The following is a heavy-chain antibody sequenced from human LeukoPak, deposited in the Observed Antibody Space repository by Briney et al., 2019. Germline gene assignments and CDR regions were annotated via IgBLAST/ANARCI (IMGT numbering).Heavy chain of an antibody. J-gene: IGHJ4*02. D-gene: IGHD4-11*01. CDR2: IIPILGIA. CDR1: GGTFSSYA. V-gene: IGHV1-69*04. CDR3: ARGAMTTVTTYLDY. Sequence: ASVKVSCKASGGTFSSYAISWVRQAPGQGLEWMGRIIPILGIANYAQKFQGRVTITADKSTSTAYMELRSLRSDDTAVYYCARGAMTTVTTYLDYWGQGTLVTVSS.